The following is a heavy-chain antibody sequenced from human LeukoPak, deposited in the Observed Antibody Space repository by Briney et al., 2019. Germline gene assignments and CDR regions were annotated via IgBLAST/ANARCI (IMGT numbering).Heavy chain of an antibody. V-gene: IGHV1-69*13. J-gene: IGHJ4*02. D-gene: IGHD3-10*01. CDR1: GGTFSSNA. CDR2: IIPIFGTA. Sequence: GASVKVSCKASGGTFSSNAINWVRQAPGQGLEWMGGIIPIFGTANYAQKFQGRVTITADESTSTAYMELSSLRSEDTAVYYCARKGAYNYYGSGSYAYWGQGTLVTVSS. CDR3: ARKGAYNYYGSGSYAY.